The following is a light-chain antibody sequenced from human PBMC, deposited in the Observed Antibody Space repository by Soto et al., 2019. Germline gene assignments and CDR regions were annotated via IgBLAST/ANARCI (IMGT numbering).Light chain of an antibody. J-gene: IGKJ2*01. CDR3: QRYYSYPYT. V-gene: IGKV1-8*01. CDR1: QGISSY. Sequence: AIRMTQSPSSFSASTGDRVTITCRASQGISSYLAWYQQKPGKAPKLLIYAASTLQSGVPSRFSGSGSGTDFTLTISCLQSEDFATYYCQRYYSYPYTVGRGTKLEIK. CDR2: AAS.